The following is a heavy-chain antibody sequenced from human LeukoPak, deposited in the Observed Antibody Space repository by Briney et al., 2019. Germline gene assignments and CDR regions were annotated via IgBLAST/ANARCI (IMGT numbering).Heavy chain of an antibody. Sequence: GGSLRLSCAASGFTFSSYSMNWVRQAPGKGLEWVSSISSSSSYIYYADSVKGRFTISRDNAKNSLYLQMNSLRAEDTAVYYCARGPRGRADGAFDIWGQGTMVTVSS. D-gene: IGHD5-24*01. CDR3: ARGPRGRADGAFDI. CDR2: ISSSSSYI. V-gene: IGHV3-21*01. CDR1: GFTFSSYS. J-gene: IGHJ3*02.